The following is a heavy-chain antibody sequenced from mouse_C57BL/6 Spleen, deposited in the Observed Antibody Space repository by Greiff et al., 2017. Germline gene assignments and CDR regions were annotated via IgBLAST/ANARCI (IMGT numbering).Heavy chain of an antibody. CDR2: IDPENGDT. CDR3: KGSYYAMDY. J-gene: IGHJ4*01. V-gene: IGHV14-4*01. CDR1: GFNIKDDY. Sequence: VHVKQSGAELVRPGASVKLSCTASGFNIKDDYMHWVKQRPEQGLEWIGWIDPENGDTEYASKFQGKATITADTSSNTAYLQLSSLTSEDTAVYYCKGSYYAMDYWGQGTSVTVSS.